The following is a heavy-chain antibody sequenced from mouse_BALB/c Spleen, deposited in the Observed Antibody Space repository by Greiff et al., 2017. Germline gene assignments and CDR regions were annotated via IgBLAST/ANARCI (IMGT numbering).Heavy chain of an antibody. CDR1: GFTFSNYW. D-gene: IGHD2-4*01. CDR3: TREDYDYGFAY. V-gene: IGHV6-6*02. CDR2: IRLKSNNYAT. J-gene: IGHJ3*01. Sequence: EVKLEESGGGLVQPGGSMKLSCVASGFTFSNYWMNWVRQSPEKGLEWVAEIRLKSNNYATHYAESVKGRFTISRDDSKSSVYLQMNNLRAEDTGIYYCTREDYDYGFAYWGQGTLVTVSA.